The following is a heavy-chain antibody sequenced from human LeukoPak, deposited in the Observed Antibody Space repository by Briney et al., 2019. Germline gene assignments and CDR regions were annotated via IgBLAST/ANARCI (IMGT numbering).Heavy chain of an antibody. CDR2: ISSSSSYI. J-gene: IGHJ4*02. D-gene: IGHD1-26*01. V-gene: IGHV3-21*01. CDR1: GFTFSSYS. CDR3: ARDVSGSYSYFDY. Sequence: GGSLRLSCAASGFTFSSYSMNWVRQAPGKGLEWVSSISSSSSYIYYADSVKGRFTISGDNAKNSLYLQMNSLRAEDTAVYYCARDVSGSYSYFDYWGQGTLVTVSS.